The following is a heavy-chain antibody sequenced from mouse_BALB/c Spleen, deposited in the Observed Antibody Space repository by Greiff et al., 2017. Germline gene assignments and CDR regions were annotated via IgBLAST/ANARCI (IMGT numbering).Heavy chain of an antibody. CDR3: TRSMTTVEGGFAY. Sequence: LQQPGSELVRPGASVKLSCKASGYTFTSYWMHWVKQRPGQGLEWIGNIYPGSGSTNYDEKFKSKATLTVDTSSSTAYMQLSSLTSEDSAVYYCTRSMTTVEGGFAYWGQGTLVTVSA. J-gene: IGHJ3*01. D-gene: IGHD1-1*01. CDR2: IYPGSGST. CDR1: GYTFTSYW. V-gene: IGHV1S22*01.